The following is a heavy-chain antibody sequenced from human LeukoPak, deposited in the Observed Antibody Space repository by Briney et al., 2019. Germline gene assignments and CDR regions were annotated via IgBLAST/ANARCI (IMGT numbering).Heavy chain of an antibody. V-gene: IGHV3-23*01. CDR1: GFTFNYHG. Sequence: GGSLRLSCAASGFTFNYHGMNWVRQAPGKGLEWVSDISASGDTTRYADSVKGRFTISRDNSKNTLYLQMNSLRAEDTALYYCAIGSTASGRVYWGQGTLVTVSS. J-gene: IGHJ4*02. CDR3: AIGSTASGRVY. CDR2: ISASGDTT. D-gene: IGHD2-8*02.